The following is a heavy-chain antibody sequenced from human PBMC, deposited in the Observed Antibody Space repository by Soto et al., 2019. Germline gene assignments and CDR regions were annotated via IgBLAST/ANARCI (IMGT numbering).Heavy chain of an antibody. Sequence: GGSLRLSCAASGFTFSSYAMHWVRQAPGKGLEWVAVISYDGSNKYYADSVKGRFTISRDNSKNTLYLQMNSLRAEDMAVYYCARDVMVRGVITYIYFGMDVWGQGTKVTVCS. J-gene: IGHJ6*02. CDR2: ISYDGSNK. CDR1: GFTFSSYA. CDR3: ARDVMVRGVITYIYFGMDV. D-gene: IGHD3-10*01. V-gene: IGHV3-30-3*01.